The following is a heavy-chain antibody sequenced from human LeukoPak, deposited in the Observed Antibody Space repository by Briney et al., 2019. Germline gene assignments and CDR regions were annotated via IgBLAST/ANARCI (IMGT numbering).Heavy chain of an antibody. CDR1: ADSFSIHH. CDR3: ARDLVTVTKGFDI. J-gene: IGHJ3*02. Sequence: KPSETLSLTGAVSADSFSIHHWIWLRQPPGKGLEWIGYLSSIGSTNYNPSLKSRVTISIDTSKNHFSLKLSSVTAADTAVYYCARDLVTVTKGFDIWGQGTMVTVSS. CDR2: LSSIGST. V-gene: IGHV4-59*11. D-gene: IGHD4-17*01.